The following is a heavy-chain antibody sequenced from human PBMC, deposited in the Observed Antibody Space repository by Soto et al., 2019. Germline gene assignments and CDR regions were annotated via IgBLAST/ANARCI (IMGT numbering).Heavy chain of an antibody. J-gene: IGHJ6*02. CDR3: ARGLRYSYGYFGGGLYYGMDV. CDR2: IYDSGST. CDR1: GGSISSGGYY. D-gene: IGHD5-18*01. V-gene: IGHV4-31*03. Sequence: TLSLTCTVSGGSISSGGYYWSWIRQHPGKGLEWIGYIYDSGSTYYNPSRKSRVTISVDTSKNQFSLKLSSVTAADTAVYYCARGLRYSYGYFGGGLYYGMDVWGQGTTVTVSS.